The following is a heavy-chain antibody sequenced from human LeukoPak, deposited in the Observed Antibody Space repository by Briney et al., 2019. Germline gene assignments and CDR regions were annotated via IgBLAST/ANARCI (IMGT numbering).Heavy chain of an antibody. CDR1: GYSISSGYY. J-gene: IGHJ4*02. Sequence: SETLSLTCTVSGYSISSGYYWGWIRQPPGKGLEWIGSIYYSGSTYYNPSLKSRVTISVDTSKNQFSLKLSSVTAADTAVYCCASLYPVTTLGLALSKHPYFDYWGQGTLVTVSS. CDR3: ASLYPVTTLGLALSKHPYFDY. D-gene: IGHD4-11*01. V-gene: IGHV4-38-2*02. CDR2: IYYSGST.